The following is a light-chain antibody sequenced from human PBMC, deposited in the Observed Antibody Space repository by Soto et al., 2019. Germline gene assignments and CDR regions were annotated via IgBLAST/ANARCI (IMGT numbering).Light chain of an antibody. CDR2: EVI. CDR3: GSYTSASTLV. Sequence: QAVLTQPASVSGSPGQSITISCTGTSSDVGAYNYVSWYQQHPGKAPKLMIYEVINRPSGVSIRFSGSKSGNTASLTISGLQAEDEADYYCGSYTSASTLVFGTGTKVTVL. J-gene: IGLJ1*01. V-gene: IGLV2-14*01. CDR1: SSDVGAYNY.